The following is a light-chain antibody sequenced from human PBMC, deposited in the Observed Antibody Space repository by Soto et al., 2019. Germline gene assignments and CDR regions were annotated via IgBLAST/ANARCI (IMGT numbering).Light chain of an antibody. CDR3: QQYGGPPIT. CDR2: GAS. V-gene: IGKV3-20*01. J-gene: IGKJ5*01. CDR1: QSVTTR. Sequence: IVLTQSPGTLSLSPGERVTLSCRASQSVTTRLAWYQHKPGQAPTLLMSGASNRASGVPVRFSGSGSGTDFTLTIKRLETEDFAPYSCQQYGGPPITFGLGTRLEI.